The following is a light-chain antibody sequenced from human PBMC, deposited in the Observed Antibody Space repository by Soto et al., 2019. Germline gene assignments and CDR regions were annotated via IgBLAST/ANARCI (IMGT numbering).Light chain of an antibody. V-gene: IGLV2-8*01. CDR1: SSDVGGYNY. CDR2: DVS. J-gene: IGLJ1*01. Sequence: QSALTQPPSASGSPGQSVTISCTGTSSDVGGYNYVSWYQQHPGKAPQLIIYDVSKRPSGVPDRFSASKSGNTASLTISGLQAEDEADYYCLSYAGSYIYVFGTGTKLTVL. CDR3: LSYAGSYIYV.